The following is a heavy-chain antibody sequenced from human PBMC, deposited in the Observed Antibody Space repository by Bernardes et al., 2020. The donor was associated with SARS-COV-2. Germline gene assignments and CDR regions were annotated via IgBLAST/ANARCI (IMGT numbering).Heavy chain of an antibody. J-gene: IGHJ5*02. D-gene: IGHD2-15*01. CDR3: TRVPVVAGSYGWSDP. CDR1: GGSITSGDYY. CDR2: IYYRGRT. V-gene: IGHV4-30-4*08. Sequence: SDTLTLTCTVSGGSITSGDYYWNWVRHLPGKGLEWVGYIYYRGRTNYNPSLKSRVTVSLDTSKNQFSLKLTSVTAADTAVYYCTRVPVVAGSYGWSDPWGQGTLVTVSS.